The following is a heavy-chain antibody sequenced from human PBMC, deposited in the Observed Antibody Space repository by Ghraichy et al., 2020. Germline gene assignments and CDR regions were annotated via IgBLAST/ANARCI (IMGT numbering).Heavy chain of an antibody. J-gene: IGHJ3*02. CDR3: ARDMESSTSCYTCAFDI. CDR1: GFTFSSYS. D-gene: IGHD2-2*02. Sequence: GGSLRLSCAASGFTFSSYSMNWVRQAPGKGLEWVSYISSSSSTIYYADSVKGRFTISRDNAKNSLYLQMNSLRDEDTAVYYCARDMESSTSCYTCAFDIWGQGTMVTVSS. V-gene: IGHV3-48*02. CDR2: ISSSSSTI.